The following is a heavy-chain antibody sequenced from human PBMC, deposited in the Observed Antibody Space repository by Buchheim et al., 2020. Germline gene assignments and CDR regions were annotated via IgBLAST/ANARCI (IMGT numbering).Heavy chain of an antibody. CDR3: AKSGYDILTGYATLPYYFDY. D-gene: IGHD3-9*01. Sequence: EVQLLESGGGLVQPGGSLRLSCAASGFTFSSYAMSWVRQAPGKGLEWVSAISGSGGSTYYADSVKGRFTISRANSKHTLYLQMNSLRAEDTAVYYCAKSGYDILTGYATLPYYFDYWGQGTL. V-gene: IGHV3-23*01. CDR1: GFTFSSYA. CDR2: ISGSGGST. J-gene: IGHJ4*02.